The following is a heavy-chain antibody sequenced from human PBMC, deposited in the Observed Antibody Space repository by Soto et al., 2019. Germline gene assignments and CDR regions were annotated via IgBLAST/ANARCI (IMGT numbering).Heavy chain of an antibody. D-gene: IGHD5-18*01. CDR2: VYYSGST. J-gene: IGHJ5*02. V-gene: IGHV4-61*08. CDR3: ARIPVDTYMIYWFDP. CDR1: GGSVSSGDYY. Sequence: LSLTCTVFGGSVSSGDYYWSWMRQPPGKGLEWIGYVYYSGSTNYNPSLKSRVTISVDTSKNQFSLKLSSVTAGDTAVYYCARIPVDTYMIYWFDPWGQGTLVTVSS.